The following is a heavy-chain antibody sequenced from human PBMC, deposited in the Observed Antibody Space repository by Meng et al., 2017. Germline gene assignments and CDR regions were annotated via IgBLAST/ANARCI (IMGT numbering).Heavy chain of an antibody. D-gene: IGHD3-10*01. V-gene: IGHV3-21*01. Sequence: GESLITPRAALGCTLSSYSMNCVRQAPGTGLEWVSSISSSSSYIYYADSVKRRFIISRDNAKNSPYLQMNSLGAEDTTVYYCAGDGQVGFAGLSRPLYYYYGMDVWGQGTTVTVSS. CDR1: GCTLSSYS. J-gene: IGHJ6*02. CDR2: ISSSSSYI. CDR3: AGDGQVGFAGLSRPLYYYYGMDV.